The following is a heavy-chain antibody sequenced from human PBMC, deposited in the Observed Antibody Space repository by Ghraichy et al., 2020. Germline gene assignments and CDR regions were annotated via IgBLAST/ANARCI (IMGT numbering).Heavy chain of an antibody. CDR2: IHAGHGNT. Sequence: ASVKVSCKVSGYSLTNYTLHWVRQAPGQRLEWMGWIHAGHGNTKYSKKFQGRVTITRDTSATTFYMELSSLRSEDTAVYYCATGPSPWVESRFFFDFWGLGILVSVSS. CDR3: ATGPSPWVESRFFFDF. CDR1: GYSLTNYT. J-gene: IGHJ4*02. D-gene: IGHD5-24*01. V-gene: IGHV1-3*01.